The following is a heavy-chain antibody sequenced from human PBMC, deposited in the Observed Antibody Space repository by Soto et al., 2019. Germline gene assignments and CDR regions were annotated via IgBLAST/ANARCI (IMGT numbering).Heavy chain of an antibody. CDR3: AKDLRGATVTTVGGY. V-gene: IGHV3-23*01. CDR2: ISGSGGST. J-gene: IGHJ4*02. CDR1: GFTFSSYA. D-gene: IGHD4-17*01. Sequence: EVQLLESGGGLVQPGGSLRLSCAASGFTFSSYAMSWVRQAPGKGLEWVSAISGSGGSTYYADSVKGRFTISRDNSKNTLYLQMNRLRAEDTAVYYCAKDLRGATVTTVGGYWGQGTLVTVSS.